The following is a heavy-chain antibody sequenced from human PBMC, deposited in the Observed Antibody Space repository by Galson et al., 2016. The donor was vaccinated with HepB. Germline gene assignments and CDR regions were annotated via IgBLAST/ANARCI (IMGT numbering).Heavy chain of an antibody. CDR1: GGSISAIY. D-gene: IGHD2/OR15-2a*01. J-gene: IGHJ6*02. V-gene: IGHV4-59*08. Sequence: ETLSLTCTASGGSISAIYWSWIRKPPGKGLEWIGLIHNSGSTHYNPSLKSRVTISLDTSKNQFSLKLSSVTATDTAVYYCARQGNMSYTYAVDVWGQGTTVTVSS. CDR2: IHNSGST. CDR3: ARQGNMSYTYAVDV.